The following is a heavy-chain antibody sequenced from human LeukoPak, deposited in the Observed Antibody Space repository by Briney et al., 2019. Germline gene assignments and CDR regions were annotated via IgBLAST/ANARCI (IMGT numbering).Heavy chain of an antibody. CDR2: IIPIFGTA. V-gene: IGHV1-69*13. J-gene: IGHJ4*02. CDR1: GGTFSSYA. D-gene: IGHD3-22*01. Sequence: SVKVSCKASGGTFSSYAISWVRQAPGQGLEWMGGIIPIFGTANYAQKFQGRVTITADESTSTAYMELSSLRSEDTAVYYCARDDGDYYDSSGGYWGQGTLVTVSS. CDR3: ARDDGDYYDSSGGY.